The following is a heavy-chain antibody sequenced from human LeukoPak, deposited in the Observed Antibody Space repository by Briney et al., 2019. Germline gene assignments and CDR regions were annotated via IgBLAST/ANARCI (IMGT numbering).Heavy chain of an antibody. J-gene: IGHJ4*02. D-gene: IGHD2-2*01. CDR3: ARGVVVPAAPQYFDY. CDR1: GGTFSSYA. Sequence: SVKVSCKASGGTFSSYAISWVRQAPGQGLEWMGRIIPILGIANYAQKFQGRVTITADKSTSTAYMELSRLRSDDTAMYYCARGVVVPAAPQYFDYWGQGTLVTVSS. CDR2: IIPILGIA. V-gene: IGHV1-69*04.